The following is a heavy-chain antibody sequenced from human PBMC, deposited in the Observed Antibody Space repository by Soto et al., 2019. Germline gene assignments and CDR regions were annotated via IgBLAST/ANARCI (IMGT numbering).Heavy chain of an antibody. Sequence: LGEFLKISCTGSGYSFSNYWIGLVLQMPGKGLEWMWIIYPGDSDTRYSPSFQGQVTISADKSISTAYLQWSSLKASDTAMYYCARIAVAGMYYYYSGMDVWGQGTTVTVSS. CDR2: IYPGDSDT. D-gene: IGHD6-19*01. J-gene: IGHJ6*02. V-gene: IGHV5-51*01. CDR1: GYSFSNYW. CDR3: ARIAVAGMYYYYSGMDV.